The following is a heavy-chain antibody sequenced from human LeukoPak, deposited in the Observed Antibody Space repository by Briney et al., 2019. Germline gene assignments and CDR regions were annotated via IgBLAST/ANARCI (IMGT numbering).Heavy chain of an antibody. D-gene: IGHD6-19*01. CDR3: ASLGLSVPKIYSSGALDY. V-gene: IGHV1-46*01. J-gene: IGHJ4*02. CDR2: IYPRDGST. CDR1: GYIFTSNY. Sequence: ASVKVSCKASGYIFTSNYIHWVRQAPGQGLEWMGMIYPRDGSTNYAQKFQGRVTITADESTSTAYMELSSLRSEDTAVYYCASLGLSVPKIYSSGALDYWGQGTLVTVSS.